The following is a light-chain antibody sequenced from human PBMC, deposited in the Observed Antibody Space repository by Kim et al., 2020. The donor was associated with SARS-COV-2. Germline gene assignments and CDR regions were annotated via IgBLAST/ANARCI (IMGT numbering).Light chain of an antibody. CDR1: KLGDKY. Sequence: VSPGQTASITCSGDKLGDKYACWYQQKPGQSPVLVIYQDSKRPSGIPERFSGSNSGNTATLTISGTQAMDEADYYCQAWDSITFYVFGTGTKVTVL. CDR3: QAWDSITFYV. V-gene: IGLV3-1*01. J-gene: IGLJ1*01. CDR2: QDS.